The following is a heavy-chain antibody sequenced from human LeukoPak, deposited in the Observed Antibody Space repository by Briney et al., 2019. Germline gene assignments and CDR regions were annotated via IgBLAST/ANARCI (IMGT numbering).Heavy chain of an antibody. D-gene: IGHD3-3*01. J-gene: IGHJ5*02. V-gene: IGHV1-2*02. CDR1: GYTFTGYY. Sequence: GASVKVSCKASGYTFTGYYMHWVRQAPGQGLEWMVWINPNSGGTNYAQKFQGRVTMTRDTSISTAYMELSRLRSDDTAVYYCARGAYDFWSGYPTSHHWFDPWGQGTLVTVSS. CDR3: ARGAYDFWSGYPTSHHWFDP. CDR2: INPNSGGT.